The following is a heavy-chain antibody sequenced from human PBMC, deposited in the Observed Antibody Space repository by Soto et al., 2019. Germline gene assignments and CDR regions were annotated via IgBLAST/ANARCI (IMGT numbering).Heavy chain of an antibody. V-gene: IGHV2-70*11. CDR2: IDWDDDK. J-gene: IGHJ6*03. CDR3: ARIRDGDYFRGYYYYYMDV. Sequence: SGPTLVNPTQTLTLTCTFSGFSLSTSGMCVSWIRQPPGKALEWLARIDWDDDKYYSTSLKTRLTISKDTSKNQVVLKMTNMDPVDTATYYCARIRDGDYFRGYYYYYMDVWGKGTTVTVSS. CDR1: GFSLSTSGMC. D-gene: IGHD4-17*01.